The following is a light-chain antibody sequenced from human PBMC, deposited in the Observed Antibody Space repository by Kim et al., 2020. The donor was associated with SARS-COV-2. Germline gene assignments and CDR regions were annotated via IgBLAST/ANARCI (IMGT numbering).Light chain of an antibody. CDR1: QSVSSSY. V-gene: IGKV3-20*01. Sequence: EIVLTQSPGTLSLSPGERATLYCRASQSVSSSYLAWYQQKPGQAPRLLIYGASSRATGIPDRFSGSGSGTDFTLTISRLEPEDFAVYYCQHQGTFGQGTKLEIK. CDR3: QHQGT. CDR2: GAS. J-gene: IGKJ2*02.